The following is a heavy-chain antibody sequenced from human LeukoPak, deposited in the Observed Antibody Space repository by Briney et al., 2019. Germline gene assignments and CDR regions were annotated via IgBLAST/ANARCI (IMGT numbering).Heavy chain of an antibody. J-gene: IGHJ4*02. V-gene: IGHV3-48*03. CDR2: IIECGSSI. Sequence: GGSLRLPCVASGFTFSRFEMNWVRQAPGKGLEWVSYIIECGSSIYYADSVKGRFTISRDNAKNSLYLQMNSLRGEDTAVYYCARDMGYCSSSNCYTYSLDYWGQGTLVTVSS. CDR1: GFTFSRFE. CDR3: ARDMGYCSSSNCYTYSLDY. D-gene: IGHD2-2*01.